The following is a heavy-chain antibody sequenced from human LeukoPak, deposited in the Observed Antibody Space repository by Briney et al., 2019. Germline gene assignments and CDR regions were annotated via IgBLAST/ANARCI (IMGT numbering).Heavy chain of an antibody. V-gene: IGHV4-34*01. D-gene: IGHD3-22*01. J-gene: IGHJ4*02. CDR3: ARTDYDNSGYYSY. Sequence: PSETLSLTCAVYGGSFSGYYWSWIRQPPGKGLEWIGEVNHSGSTNYNPSLKSRVTISVDTSKNQFSLKLSSVTAADTAVYYCARTDYDNSGYYSYWGQGTLVTVSS. CDR1: GGSFSGYY. CDR2: VNHSGST.